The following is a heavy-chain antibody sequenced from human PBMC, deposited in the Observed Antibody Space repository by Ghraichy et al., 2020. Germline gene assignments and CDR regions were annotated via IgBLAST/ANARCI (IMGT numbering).Heavy chain of an antibody. CDR2: IHSSGST. J-gene: IGHJ4*02. V-gene: IGHV4-59*08. Sequence: SETLSLTCTVSGGSISGYYWTWIRQPPGKGLEWIGYIHSSGSTNSNPSLKSRVTISLDTSNNEFSLRLSSVTAADTAVYYCSRRGNGGRSFDSWGQGTLVTVSS. CDR1: GGSISGYY. D-gene: IGHD4-23*01. CDR3: SRRGNGGRSFDS.